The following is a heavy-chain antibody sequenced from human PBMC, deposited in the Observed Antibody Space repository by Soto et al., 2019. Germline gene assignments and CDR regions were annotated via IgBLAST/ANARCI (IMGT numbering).Heavy chain of an antibody. J-gene: IGHJ4*02. V-gene: IGHV4-31*03. CDR2: IYYSGST. D-gene: IGHD5-12*01. Sequence: QVQLQESGPGLVKPSQTLSLTCTVSGGSISSGGYYWSWIRQHPGKGLEWIGYIYYSGSTYYNPSLKSRITISVDTSKNQFSLKLSSVTAADTAVYYCAREGRSGYDWIDYWGQGTLVTVSS. CDR3: AREGRSGYDWIDY. CDR1: GGSISSGGYY.